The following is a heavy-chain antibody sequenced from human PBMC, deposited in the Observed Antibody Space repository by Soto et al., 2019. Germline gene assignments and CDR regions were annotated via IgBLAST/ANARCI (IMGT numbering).Heavy chain of an antibody. V-gene: IGHV5-51*01. CDR2: IYPGDSDT. Sequence: PGESLKISCNGSGYSFTSYWIGWVRQMPGKGLEWMGIIYPGDSDTRYSPSFQGQVTISADKSISTAYLQWSSLKASDTAMYYCARHGGRRYDFWSGLGSPDYYYGMDVWGQGTTVTVSS. J-gene: IGHJ6*02. CDR3: ARHGGRRYDFWSGLGSPDYYYGMDV. CDR1: GYSFTSYW. D-gene: IGHD3-3*01.